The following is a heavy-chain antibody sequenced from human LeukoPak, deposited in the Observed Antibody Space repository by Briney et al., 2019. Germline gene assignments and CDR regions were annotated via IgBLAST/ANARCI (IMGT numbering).Heavy chain of an antibody. CDR3: ARQYCTSTTCYHREFDF. J-gene: IGHJ4*02. Sequence: GESLKISCKGSGYSFTNYWIAWGRQMPGKGLECMGIIYPGDSNTKYSPSFQGLVTISADKSISTAYLQWSSLKASDTSIYYCARQYCTSTTCYHREFDFWGQGTLVTVSS. CDR1: GYSFTNYW. D-gene: IGHD2-2*01. V-gene: IGHV5-51*01. CDR2: IYPGDSNT.